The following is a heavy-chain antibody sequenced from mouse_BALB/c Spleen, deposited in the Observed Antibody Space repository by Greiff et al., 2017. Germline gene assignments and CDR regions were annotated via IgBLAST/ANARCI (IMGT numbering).Heavy chain of an antibody. CDR3: ARDRADPMDY. CDR1: GYAFSSYW. D-gene: IGHD3-3*01. J-gene: IGHJ4*01. V-gene: IGHV1-80*01. Sequence: QVQLQQSGAELVRPGSSVKISCKASGYAFSSYWMNWVKQRPGQGLEWIGQIYPGDGDTNYNGKFKGKATLTADKSSSTAYMQLSSLTSEDSAVYFCARDRADPMDYWGQGTSVTVSS. CDR2: IYPGDGDT.